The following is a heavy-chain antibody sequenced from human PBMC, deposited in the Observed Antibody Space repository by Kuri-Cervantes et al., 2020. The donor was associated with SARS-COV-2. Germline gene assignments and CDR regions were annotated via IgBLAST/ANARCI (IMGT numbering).Heavy chain of an antibody. CDR3: ARVYARLQDYYYGTDV. D-gene: IGHD2-2*01. CDR1: GGSISSYY. J-gene: IGHJ6*02. CDR2: IYYSGST. Sequence: GSLRLSCTVSGGSISSYYWSWIRQPPGKGLEWIGYIYYSGSTNYNPSLKSRVTISVDTSKNQFSLKLSSVTAADTAVYYCARVYARLQDYYYGTDVWGQGTTVTVSS. V-gene: IGHV4-59*01.